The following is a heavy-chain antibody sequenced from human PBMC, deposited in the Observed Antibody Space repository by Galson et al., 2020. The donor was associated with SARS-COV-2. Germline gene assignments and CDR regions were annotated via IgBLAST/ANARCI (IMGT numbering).Heavy chain of an antibody. CDR2: ISTSSSYT. Sequence: NSGGSLRLSCAASGLPFSTYSMNWVRLAPGTGLEWVSSISTSSSYTYYVDSVKGRFSISRDNPRNSLYLQMNSLRAEDTAVYYCARDEGIRGYNYGRLYYGMDVWGQGTTVTVSS. CDR3: ARDEGIRGYNYGRLYYGMDV. J-gene: IGHJ6*02. V-gene: IGHV3-21*01. CDR1: GLPFSTYS. D-gene: IGHD5-18*01.